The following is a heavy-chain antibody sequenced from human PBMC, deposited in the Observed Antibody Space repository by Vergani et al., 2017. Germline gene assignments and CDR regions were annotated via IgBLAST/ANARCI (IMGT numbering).Heavy chain of an antibody. CDR1: GVSIGSNSYY. Sequence: QVQLQESGPGLVKPSETLSLTCTVSGVSIGSNSYYWGWIRQPPGKGLEWIGTIYYTGTTYYKEAHKSRLTISVDTSKNQFSLNLTSVTAADTAVYYCTRHGRSGWAGYFQHWGQGTLVTASS. J-gene: IGHJ1*01. D-gene: IGHD6-19*01. CDR3: TRHGRSGWAGYFQH. V-gene: IGHV4-39*01. CDR2: IYYTGTT.